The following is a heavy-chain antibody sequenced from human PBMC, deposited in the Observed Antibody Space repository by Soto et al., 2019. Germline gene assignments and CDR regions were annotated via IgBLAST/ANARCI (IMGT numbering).Heavy chain of an antibody. CDR1: GGAVSSGTYY. Sequence: SETLSLTCAVSGGAVSSGTYYWSWIRQPPGKGLEWIGHIYFTGSTNYNPSLKSRVTMSLDTSRNQFSLKLSSVTAADTAVYYCTRGPPRVQWFDPWGLGTLVTVSS. CDR2: IYFTGST. J-gene: IGHJ5*02. CDR3: TRGPPRVQWFDP. V-gene: IGHV4-61*01.